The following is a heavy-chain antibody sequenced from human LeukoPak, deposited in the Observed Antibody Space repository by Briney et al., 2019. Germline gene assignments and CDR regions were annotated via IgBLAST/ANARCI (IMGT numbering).Heavy chain of an antibody. CDR2: INHSGST. V-gene: IGHV4-34*01. CDR3: ARDLKSDSFYFYYYYYIDV. J-gene: IGHJ6*03. CDR1: GGSFSGYY. D-gene: IGHD3-3*01. Sequence: SETLSLTCAVYGGSFSGYYWSWIRQPPGKGLEWIGEINHSGSTNYNPSLKSRGTISVDTSKNQFSLKLSSVTAADTAVYYCARDLKSDSFYFYYYYYIDVWGKGTTVTISS.